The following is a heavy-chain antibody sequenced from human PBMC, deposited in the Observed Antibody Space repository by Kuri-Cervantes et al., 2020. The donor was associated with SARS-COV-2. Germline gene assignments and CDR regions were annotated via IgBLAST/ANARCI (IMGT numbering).Heavy chain of an antibody. Sequence: SVKVSCKASGGTFSSYAISWVRQAPGQGLEWMGGIIPIFGTANYAQKFQGRVTITADKSTSTAYMELSSLRSEDTAVYYCAESRWLQLDYYYYYGMDVWGQGATVTVSS. J-gene: IGHJ6*02. D-gene: IGHD5-24*01. CDR3: AESRWLQLDYYYYYGMDV. CDR2: IIPIFGTA. CDR1: GGTFSSYA. V-gene: IGHV1-69*06.